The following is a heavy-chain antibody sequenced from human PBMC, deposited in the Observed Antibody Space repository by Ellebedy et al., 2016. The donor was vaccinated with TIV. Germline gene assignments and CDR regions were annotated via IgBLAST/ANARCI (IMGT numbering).Heavy chain of an antibody. V-gene: IGHV5-10-1*01. CDR3: ARLGTYYYDSSGSNWDFDN. J-gene: IGHJ4*02. D-gene: IGHD3-22*01. Sequence: PGGSLRLSCKGSGYNFISHWISWVSQKPGEGMEWMGRIDPSDSYTNYSPSFQGHVTISADKSISTAYLQWTSLKASDTAMYYCARLGTYYYDSSGSNWDFDNWGQGTLVTVSS. CDR2: IDPSDSYT. CDR1: GYNFISHW.